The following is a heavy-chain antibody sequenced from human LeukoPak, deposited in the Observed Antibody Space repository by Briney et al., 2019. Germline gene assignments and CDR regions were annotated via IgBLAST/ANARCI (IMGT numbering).Heavy chain of an antibody. D-gene: IGHD5-24*01. CDR2: IYYSGST. CDR3: ARARWLQLRFDP. J-gene: IGHJ5*02. Sequence: RPSETLSLTCTVSGGSISSYYWSWIRQPPGKGLEWIRYIYYSGSTNYNPSLKSRVTISVDTSKNQFSLKLSSVTAADTAVYYCARARWLQLRFDPWGQGTLVTVSS. CDR1: GGSISSYY. V-gene: IGHV4-59*12.